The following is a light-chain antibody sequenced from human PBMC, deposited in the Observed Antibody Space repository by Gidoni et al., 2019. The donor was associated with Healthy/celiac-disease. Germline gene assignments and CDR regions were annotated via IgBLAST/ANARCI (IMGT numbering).Light chain of an antibody. Sequence: QSARTQPPSASGSPGQTVTISCTGTSSDVGGYNYVSWYQQHPGKAPKLMIYEVSKRPSGVPDRFSGSKSGNTASLPVSGLQAEDEADYYCSSYAGSNKRVFGGGTKLTVL. CDR3: SSYAGSNKRV. CDR2: EVS. CDR1: SSDVGGYNY. J-gene: IGLJ3*02. V-gene: IGLV2-8*01.